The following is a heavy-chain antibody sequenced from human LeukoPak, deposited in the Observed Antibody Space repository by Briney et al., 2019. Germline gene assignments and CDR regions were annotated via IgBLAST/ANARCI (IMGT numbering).Heavy chain of an antibody. D-gene: IGHD4-23*01. Sequence: PSETLSLTXAVYGGSLSVYYWSCIRQPPGKGREWIGEINHSGSTNYNPSLKRRVSISADPDKNQVSLKVKSVTAADTAVYSCARVRRVRWSPQGFFDYWGQGTLVTVSS. CDR3: ARVRRVRWSPQGFFDY. V-gene: IGHV4-34*01. CDR2: INHSGST. CDR1: GGSLSVYY. J-gene: IGHJ4*02.